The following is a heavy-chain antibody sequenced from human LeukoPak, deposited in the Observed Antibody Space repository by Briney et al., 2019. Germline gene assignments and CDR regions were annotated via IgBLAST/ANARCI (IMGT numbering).Heavy chain of an antibody. CDR2: IRYDASNK. Sequence: GGSLRLSCVASGFTFSAYVMHWVRQAPGKGLEGVAYIRYDASNKYYADSVKGRFTISRDNSKNALYLQMNSLRGDDTAVYHCARDEIAAVGNVLDYWGQGTLVAVSS. J-gene: IGHJ4*02. V-gene: IGHV3-30*02. CDR1: GFTFSAYV. CDR3: ARDEIAAVGNVLDY. D-gene: IGHD6-13*01.